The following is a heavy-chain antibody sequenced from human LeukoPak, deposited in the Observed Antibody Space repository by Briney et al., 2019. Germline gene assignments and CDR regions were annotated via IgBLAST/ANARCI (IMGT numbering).Heavy chain of an antibody. CDR1: GXXXXXXX. Sequence: KXXCKVSGXXXXXXXXXWVXQXPGKGXEXXGGFDPEDGETIYAQKFQGRVTMTEDTSTDTAYMELSSLRSEDTAVYYCATGVAAAGWHFDYWGQGTLVTVSS. V-gene: IGHV1-24*01. D-gene: IGHD6-13*01. CDR3: ATGVAAAGWHFDY. J-gene: IGHJ4*02. CDR2: FDPEDGET.